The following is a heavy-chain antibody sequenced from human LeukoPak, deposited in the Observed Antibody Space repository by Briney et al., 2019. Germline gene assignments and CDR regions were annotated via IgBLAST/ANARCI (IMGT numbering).Heavy chain of an antibody. J-gene: IGHJ4*02. CDR3: TSSLWFGELMPY. CDR1: GFTFGDYA. CDR2: IRSKAYGGTT. Sequence: PGESLRLSCTASGFTFGDYAMSWVRQAPGKGLEWVGFIRSKAYGGTTEYAASVKGRFTISRDDSKSIAYLQMNSLKTEDTAVYYCTSSLWFGELMPYWGQGTLVTVSS. V-gene: IGHV3-49*04. D-gene: IGHD3-10*01.